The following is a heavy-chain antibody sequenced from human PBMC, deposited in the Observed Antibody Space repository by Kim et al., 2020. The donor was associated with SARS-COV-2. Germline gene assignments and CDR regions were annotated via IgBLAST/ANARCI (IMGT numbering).Heavy chain of an antibody. CDR2: IIGAGTP. CDR3: VKDRRPVGKWNFDI. V-gene: IGHV3-23*01. CDR1: GFNFNIYA. Sequence: GGSLRLSCVASGFNFNIYAMNWVRQVPGKGLEWVSGIIGAGTPFYSDSLKGHFTISRDNSKNTLYLQMNSLRPEDTAMYYCVKDRRPVGKWNFDIWGQGVLVSLSS. D-gene: IGHD1-1*01. J-gene: IGHJ5*02.